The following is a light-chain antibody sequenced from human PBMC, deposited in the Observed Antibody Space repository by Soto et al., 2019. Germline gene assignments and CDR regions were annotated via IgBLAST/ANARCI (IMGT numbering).Light chain of an antibody. CDR2: SNN. CDR3: AAWDDSLNGYV. CDR1: SSNIGTNS. Sequence: QSVLTQPPSASGTPGQRVTISCSGSSSNIGTNSVNWYQQLPGTAPKVLIYSNNHRPSGVPDRFSGSKSGTSASLAISGLQSDDEADYYCAAWDDSLNGYVFATGTKLTVL. J-gene: IGLJ1*01. V-gene: IGLV1-44*01.